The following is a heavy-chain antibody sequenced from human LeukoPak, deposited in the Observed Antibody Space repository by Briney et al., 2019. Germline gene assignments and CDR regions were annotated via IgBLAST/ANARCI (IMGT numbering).Heavy chain of an antibody. CDR1: GFTFSSYE. Sequence: GGSLRLSCAASGFTFSSYEMNWVRQAPGKGLEWVSYISSSGSTIYYADSVKGRFTISRDNAKNSLYLQMNSLRAEDTAVYYCARDHDYDSSGYSYDAFDIWGQGTMVTVSS. CDR3: ARDHDYDSSGYSYDAFDI. J-gene: IGHJ3*02. CDR2: ISSSGSTI. V-gene: IGHV3-48*03. D-gene: IGHD3-22*01.